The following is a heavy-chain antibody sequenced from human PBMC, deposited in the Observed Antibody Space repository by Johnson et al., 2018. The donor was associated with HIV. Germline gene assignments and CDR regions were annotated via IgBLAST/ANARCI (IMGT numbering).Heavy chain of an antibody. Sequence: QVQLVESGGGVVQPGRSLRLSCAASGFTFSSYGMHWVRPAPGKRLEWVAGISCDGSNKYYADSVKGRFTISRENSKNTLYLQMNYLRPEDTAFYFCAREKGMTTIRDAFDIWGQGTMGTVSS. D-gene: IGHD5-24*01. J-gene: IGHJ3*02. CDR1: GFTFSSYG. CDR2: ISCDGSNK. CDR3: AREKGMTTIRDAFDI. V-gene: IGHV3-30*19.